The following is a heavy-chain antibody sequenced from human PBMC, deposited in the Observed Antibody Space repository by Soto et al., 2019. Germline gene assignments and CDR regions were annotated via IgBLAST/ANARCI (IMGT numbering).Heavy chain of an antibody. J-gene: IGHJ4*02. CDR2: IHYSGTT. D-gene: IGHD6-13*01. CDR1: VGSMKNYF. V-gene: IGHV4-59*01. Sequence: SGTLSLTCTASVGSMKNYFWTWVRQPPGKGLEWIGYIHYSGTTSFFPSYNPSLRSRVTISEDTSKNQFSLKLLSVTTADTAVYFCAAGEASSRNLAPYYLDFWGQGTLVTVSS. CDR3: AAGEASSRNLAPYYLDF.